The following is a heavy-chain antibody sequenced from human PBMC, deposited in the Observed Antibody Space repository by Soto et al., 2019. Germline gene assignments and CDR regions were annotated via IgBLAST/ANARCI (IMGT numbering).Heavy chain of an antibody. V-gene: IGHV1-18*04. Sequence: QIQLVQSGGEVKKPGASVKVSCKASGYTFRSYGINWLRQAPGQGLEWVGWISGANDKKNLGQNFQGRATMTTDTSTNTAYLELRSLRSDDTAMYFCARDLSKGVTPAYWGQGTLVTVSS. D-gene: IGHD4-4*01. CDR3: ARDLSKGVTPAY. CDR2: ISGANDKK. J-gene: IGHJ4*02. CDR1: GYTFRSYG.